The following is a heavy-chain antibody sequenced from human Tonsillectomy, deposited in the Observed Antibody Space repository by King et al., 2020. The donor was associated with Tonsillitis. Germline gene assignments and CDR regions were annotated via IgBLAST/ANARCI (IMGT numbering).Heavy chain of an antibody. CDR3: AREAGGAATTDY. CDR1: GGSISRGNW. D-gene: IGHD6-13*01. J-gene: IGHJ4*02. Sequence: VQLQESGPGLVTPSGTLSLTCAVSGGSISRGNWWTWVRQPPGKGLEWIGEIYHSGNTKYNPSLKSRVTISVDTLNNQFSLKLSSLTAADTAVYYCAREAGGAATTDYWGQGTLVIVSS. CDR2: IYHSGNT. V-gene: IGHV4-4*02.